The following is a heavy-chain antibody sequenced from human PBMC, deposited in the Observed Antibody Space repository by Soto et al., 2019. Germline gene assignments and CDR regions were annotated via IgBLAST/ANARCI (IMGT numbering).Heavy chain of an antibody. J-gene: IGHJ6*02. CDR2: ISYDGSNK. CDR3: ARAVAALYYSYGMDV. V-gene: IGHV3-30-3*01. CDR1: GFTFSSYA. D-gene: IGHD6-19*01. Sequence: QVQLVESGGGVVQPGRSLRLSCAASGFTFSSYAMHWVRQAPGKGLEWVAVISYDGSNKYYADSVKGRFTISRDNSKNTLYLQMNSLRAEDTAVYYCARAVAALYYSYGMDVWGQGTTVTASS.